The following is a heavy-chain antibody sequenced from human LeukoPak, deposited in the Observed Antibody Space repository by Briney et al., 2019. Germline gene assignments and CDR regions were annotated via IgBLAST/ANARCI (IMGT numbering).Heavy chain of an antibody. Sequence: PGGSLRLSCAASGFTFSNYAMYWVRQAPGKGLEWVSSINGGGDSTYYADSVKGRFTISRDNSKNTLYLQMNSLRAEDTAVYYCAKRIGSYSRGRNDAFDIWGQGTMVTVSS. V-gene: IGHV3-23*01. CDR1: GFTFSNYA. CDR3: AKRIGSYSRGRNDAFDI. D-gene: IGHD1-14*01. CDR2: INGGGDST. J-gene: IGHJ3*02.